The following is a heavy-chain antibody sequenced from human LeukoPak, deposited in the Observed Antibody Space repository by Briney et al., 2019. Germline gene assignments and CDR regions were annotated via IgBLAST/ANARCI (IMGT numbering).Heavy chain of an antibody. Sequence: ASVKVSCKASGGTFSSYAISWVRQAPGQGLEWMGRIIPILGIANYAQKLQGRVTMTTDTSTSTAYMELRSLRSDDTAVYYCARDYGDLDAFDIWGQGTMVTVPS. V-gene: IGHV1-69*04. CDR2: IIPILGIA. CDR3: ARDYGDLDAFDI. D-gene: IGHD4-17*01. CDR1: GGTFSSYA. J-gene: IGHJ3*02.